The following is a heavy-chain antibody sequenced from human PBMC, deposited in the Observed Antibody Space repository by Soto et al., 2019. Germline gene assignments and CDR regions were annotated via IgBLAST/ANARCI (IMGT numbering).Heavy chain of an antibody. Sequence: QVQLVQSGAEVKKPGSSVKVSCKASGGTFSSYAISWVRQAPGQGLEWMGGIIPIFGTANYAQKFQGRVKITADESTSTAYMELSSLRSEDTAVYYCARDGCSSTSCYTGYYYYYGMDVWGQGTTVTVSS. V-gene: IGHV1-69*01. CDR1: GGTFSSYA. CDR3: ARDGCSSTSCYTGYYYYYGMDV. D-gene: IGHD2-2*02. J-gene: IGHJ6*02. CDR2: IIPIFGTA.